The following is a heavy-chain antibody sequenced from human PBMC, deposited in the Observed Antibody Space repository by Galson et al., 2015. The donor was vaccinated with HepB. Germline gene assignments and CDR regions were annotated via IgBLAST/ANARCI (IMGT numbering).Heavy chain of an antibody. D-gene: IGHD1-26*01. V-gene: IGHV3-23*01. CDR3: ARDRWERGPYYGMDV. Sequence: SLRLSCAASGFTFSSYAMSWVRQAPGKGLEWVSAISGSGGSTYYADSVKGRFTISRDNAKNSLYLQMNSLRAEDTAVYYCARDRWERGPYYGMDVWGQGTTVTVSS. J-gene: IGHJ6*02. CDR2: ISGSGGST. CDR1: GFTFSSYA.